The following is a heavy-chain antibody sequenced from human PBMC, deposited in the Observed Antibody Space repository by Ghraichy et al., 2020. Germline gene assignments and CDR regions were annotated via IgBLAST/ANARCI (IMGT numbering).Heavy chain of an antibody. V-gene: IGHV4-4*02. CDR1: GDSISKSHW. D-gene: IGHD3-10*01. CDR3: ARRASGGTSYVYYFDY. Sequence: SETLSLTCAVSGDSISKSHWWSWVRQPPGRGLEWIGEIYRGGTTAYSPSLNSRVTISLDESKGQFSLHLSSLTAADTAVYFCARRASGGTSYVYYFDYWGQGTLVTVAS. CDR2: IYRGGTT. J-gene: IGHJ4*02.